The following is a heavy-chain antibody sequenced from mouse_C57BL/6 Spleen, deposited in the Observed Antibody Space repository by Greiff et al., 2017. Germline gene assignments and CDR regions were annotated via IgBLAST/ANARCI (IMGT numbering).Heavy chain of an antibody. D-gene: IGHD2-4*01. Sequence: QVQLQQSGAELVRPGTSVKVSCKASGYAFTHYLIAWVKQRPGQGLEWIGVINPGRGGTNYNAKVKGKATLTADKSSSTAYMQLSSLTSEDSAVYFCARSDHDYEGYYDVWGTGTTVTVAS. CDR1: GYAFTHYL. CDR3: ARSDHDYEGYYDV. V-gene: IGHV1-54*01. CDR2: INPGRGGT. J-gene: IGHJ1*03.